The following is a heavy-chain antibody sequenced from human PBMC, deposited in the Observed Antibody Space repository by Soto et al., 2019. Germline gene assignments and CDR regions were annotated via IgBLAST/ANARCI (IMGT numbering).Heavy chain of an antibody. CDR2: IRSKANSYAT. D-gene: IGHD3-10*01. CDR3: TSIARITMVRGVIKGPDAFDI. Sequence: HPGGSLRLSCAASGFTFSGSAMHWVRQASGKGLEWVGRIRSKANSYATAYAASVKGRFTISRDVSKNTAYLQMNSLKTEDTAVYYCTSIARITMVRGVIKGPDAFDIWGQGTMVTVSS. CDR1: GFTFSGSA. V-gene: IGHV3-73*01. J-gene: IGHJ3*02.